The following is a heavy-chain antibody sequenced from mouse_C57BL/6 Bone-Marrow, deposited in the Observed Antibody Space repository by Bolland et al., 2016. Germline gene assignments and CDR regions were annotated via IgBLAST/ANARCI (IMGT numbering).Heavy chain of an antibody. V-gene: IGHV1-72*01. Sequence: PNSGGTKYNEKFKSKATLTVDKPPSTAYMQLSSLTSEDSAVYYCARRATVADYFDYWGQG. D-gene: IGHD1-1*01. J-gene: IGHJ2*01. CDR3: ARRATVADYFDY. CDR2: PNSGGT.